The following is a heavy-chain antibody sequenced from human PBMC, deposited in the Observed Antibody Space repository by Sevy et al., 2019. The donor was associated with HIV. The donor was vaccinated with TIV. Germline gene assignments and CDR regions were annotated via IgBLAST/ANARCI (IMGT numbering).Heavy chain of an antibody. Sequence: SETLSLTCAVYGGSFSGYYWSWIRQPPGKGLEWIGEINHSGSTNYNPSLKSRVTISVDTSKNQFSLKLSSVTAADTAVYYCATSSSRLNWFDPWGQGTLVTVSS. CDR1: GGSFSGYY. D-gene: IGHD6-13*01. CDR3: ATSSSRLNWFDP. V-gene: IGHV4-34*01. J-gene: IGHJ5*02. CDR2: INHSGST.